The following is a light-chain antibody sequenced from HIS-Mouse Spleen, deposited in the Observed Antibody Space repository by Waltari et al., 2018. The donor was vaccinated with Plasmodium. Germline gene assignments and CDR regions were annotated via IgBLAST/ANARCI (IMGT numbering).Light chain of an antibody. CDR3: SSYTSSSTLV. V-gene: IGLV2-14*03. CDR1: SSDVGGYNY. CDR2: VVS. J-gene: IGLJ2*01. Sequence: QSALTQPASVSGSPGQSITISCTGTSSDVGGYNYVSWYQQHPGKAPKLMIYVVSNRPSGVSNRSSGSKSGNTASLTISGLQAEDEADYYCSSYTSSSTLVFGGGTKLTVL.